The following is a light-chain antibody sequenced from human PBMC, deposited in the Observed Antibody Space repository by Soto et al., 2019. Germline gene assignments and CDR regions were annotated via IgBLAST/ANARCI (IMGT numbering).Light chain of an antibody. V-gene: IGLV2-8*01. CDR3: TSYSGSSNNLV. CDR1: SSDVGGYNY. CDR2: EVS. J-gene: IGLJ2*01. Sequence: SALTQPPSASGSPGQSVTISCTGTSSDVGGYNYVSWYQQHPGKVPKLLIYEVSKRPSGVPDRLSGSKSGNTASLTVSGLQAEDEADFYCTSYSGSSNNLVFGGGTKLTVL.